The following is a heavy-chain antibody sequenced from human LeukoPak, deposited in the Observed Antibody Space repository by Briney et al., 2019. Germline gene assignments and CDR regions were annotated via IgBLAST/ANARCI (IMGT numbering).Heavy chain of an antibody. J-gene: IGHJ6*03. CDR2: IRDKGDVT. CDR1: GFIFHNYA. V-gene: IGHV3-23*01. CDR3: AKDRLPDYMDV. Sequence: QPGGSLRLSCVGSGFIFHNYALTWVRPAPGKGLEWVSLIRDKGDVTYYADSVKGRFTISRDNSKNTVFLQMESLTVEDTAVYYCAKDRLPDYMDVWGKGTTVTVSS.